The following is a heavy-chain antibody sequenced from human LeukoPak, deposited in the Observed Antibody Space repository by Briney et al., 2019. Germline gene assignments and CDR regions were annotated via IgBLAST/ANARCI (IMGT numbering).Heavy chain of an antibody. D-gene: IGHD6-19*01. CDR2: INHSGST. J-gene: IGHJ4*02. V-gene: IGHV4-34*01. Sequence: PSETPSLTCAVYGGTFSGYYWSWIREPPGKGLEWIGEINHSGSTNYNPSLKRRVTISVDTSKNQFSLKLSSVTAADTAEYYCARHHGKEQWLNGPYDYWGQGTLVTLSS. CDR3: ARHHGKEQWLNGPYDY. CDR1: GGTFSGYY.